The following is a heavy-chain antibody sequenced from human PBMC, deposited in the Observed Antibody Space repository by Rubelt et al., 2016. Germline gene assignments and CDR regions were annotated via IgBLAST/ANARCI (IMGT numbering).Heavy chain of an antibody. V-gene: IGHV3-33*03. CDR3: VAGHKSDY. CDR2: IWFDGSRE. CDR1: GFTFSTYG. Sequence: VLLVESGGGLVKPGGSLRVSCAASGFTFSTYGMHWVRLAPGKGPEWVALIWFDGSREYYTDSVKGRFTISRDNAKNTLFLQMNSLRAEDTAIYYCVAGHKSDYWGQGTLVTVSS. J-gene: IGHJ4*02.